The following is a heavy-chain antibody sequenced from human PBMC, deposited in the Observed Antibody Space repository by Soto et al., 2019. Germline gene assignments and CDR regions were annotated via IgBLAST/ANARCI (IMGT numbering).Heavy chain of an antibody. CDR2: IYYSGST. CDR3: ARGTYCSGGSCLTSYYFDY. V-gene: IGHV4-31*03. D-gene: IGHD2-15*01. CDR1: GGSISSGGYY. Sequence: QVQLQESGPGLVKPSQTLSLTCTVSGGSISSGGYYWSWIRQHPGKGLEWIGYIYYSGSTYYNPYVKSRVTISVDTSKNQFSLKLSSVTAADTAVYYCARGTYCSGGSCLTSYYFDYWGQGTLVTVSS. J-gene: IGHJ4*02.